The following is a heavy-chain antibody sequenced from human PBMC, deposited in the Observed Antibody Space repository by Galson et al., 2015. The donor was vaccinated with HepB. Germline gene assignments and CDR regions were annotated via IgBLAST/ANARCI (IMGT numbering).Heavy chain of an antibody. D-gene: IGHD1-14*01. CDR1: GFTFSTYW. J-gene: IGHJ4*02. V-gene: IGHV3-74*01. Sequence: SLRLSCAASGFTFSTYWMYWVRQTPGRGLVWLSCIHSDGSKIGYVDSVKGRFTISRDNAKNTLYLQMNSLRVEDTAVYYCARGGFGSGTDFWGQGTLVTVSS. CDR2: IHSDGSKI. CDR3: ARGGFGSGTDF.